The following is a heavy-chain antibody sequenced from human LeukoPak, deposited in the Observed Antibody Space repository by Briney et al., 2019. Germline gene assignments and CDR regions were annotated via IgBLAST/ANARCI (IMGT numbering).Heavy chain of an antibody. J-gene: IGHJ4*02. V-gene: IGHV3-48*01. CDR2: ISSSSSTI. CDR1: GFTFSSYS. Sequence: GGSLRLSCAASGFTFSSYSMNWVRQAPGKGLEWVSYISSSSSTIYYADSVKGRFTISRDNAKNSLYLQTNSLRAEDTAVYYCARDRGIAVADYFDYWGQGTLVTVSS. CDR3: ARDRGIAVADYFDY. D-gene: IGHD6-19*01.